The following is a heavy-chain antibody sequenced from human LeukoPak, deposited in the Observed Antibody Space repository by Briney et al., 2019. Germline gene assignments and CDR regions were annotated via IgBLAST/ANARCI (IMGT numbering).Heavy chain of an antibody. D-gene: IGHD3-22*01. Sequence: GGSLRLSCAASGFTFRNAWMSWLRQAPGKGLEWVGRIKSKTDGGSTDYAAPVKGRFTISRDDSKNTLYLQMNSLKTEDTAVYYCTTDSYYYDSSGYYSDAFDIWGQGTMVTVSS. V-gene: IGHV3-15*01. CDR2: IKSKTDGGST. CDR1: GFTFRNAW. CDR3: TTDSYYYDSSGYYSDAFDI. J-gene: IGHJ3*02.